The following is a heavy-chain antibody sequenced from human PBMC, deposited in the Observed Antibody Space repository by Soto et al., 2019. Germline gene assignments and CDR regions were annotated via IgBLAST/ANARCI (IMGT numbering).Heavy chain of an antibody. D-gene: IGHD6-19*01. CDR1: GGSINNYY. CDR2: IYYSGST. Sequence: TCTVSGGSINNYYWSWIRQPPGKGLEWIGYIYYSGSTYYNPSLKSRVTISVDTSKNQFSLRLISVTAADTALYYCARRYGWLYFDYWGQGSLVTVSS. V-gene: IGHV4-59*04. J-gene: IGHJ4*02. CDR3: ARRYGWLYFDY.